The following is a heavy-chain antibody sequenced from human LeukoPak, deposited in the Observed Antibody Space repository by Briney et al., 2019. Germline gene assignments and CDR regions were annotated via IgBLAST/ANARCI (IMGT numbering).Heavy chain of an antibody. CDR2: ISSSSSSYI. Sequence: GGSLRLSCAASGFTFSSYSMNWVRQAPGKGLEWVSSISSSSSSYIYYADSVKGRFTISRDNAKNSLYLQMNSLRAEDTAVYYCARDLSGSYYFDYWGQGTLVTVSS. CDR1: GFTFSSYS. CDR3: ARDLSGSYYFDY. V-gene: IGHV3-21*01. J-gene: IGHJ4*02. D-gene: IGHD1-26*01.